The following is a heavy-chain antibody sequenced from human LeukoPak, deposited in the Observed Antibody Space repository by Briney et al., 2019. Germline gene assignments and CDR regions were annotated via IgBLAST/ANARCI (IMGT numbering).Heavy chain of an antibody. CDR2: INPNNGGT. J-gene: IGHJ4*02. D-gene: IGHD3-10*01. CDR1: GYRFTAYF. CDR3: FLSGRHLDS. V-gene: IGHV1-2*02. Sequence: ASVRVSCKASGYRFTAYFLHWVRQAPGQGLEWMGCINPNNGGTKYTQRFQGRVTMARDTSINTDYMELNRLKSDDTAVYYCFLSGRHLDSWGQGTLVTVSS.